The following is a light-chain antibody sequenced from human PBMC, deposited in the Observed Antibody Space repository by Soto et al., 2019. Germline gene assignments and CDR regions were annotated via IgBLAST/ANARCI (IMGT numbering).Light chain of an antibody. Sequence: DIQMTQSPSSLSASVGDRVTITCRASQRISTYLNWYQQKPGEAPKLLIYDASSLQSGVPSRFSGSGSETDFTLSITSLQPEDFATYYCQQTYSAPLAFGPGTKVDIK. CDR3: QQTYSAPLA. CDR1: QRISTY. CDR2: DAS. V-gene: IGKV1-39*01. J-gene: IGKJ3*01.